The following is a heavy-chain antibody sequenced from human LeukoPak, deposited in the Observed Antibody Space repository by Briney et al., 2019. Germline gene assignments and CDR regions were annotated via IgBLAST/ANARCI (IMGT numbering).Heavy chain of an antibody. D-gene: IGHD5-12*01. Sequence: SETLSLTCTVSGGSISSYYWSWIRQSPGKGLEWIGYIFYSGSTNYNPSLKSRVTISVDTSKNQFSLKLTSVTAADTAVYYCARSRAYDYHFDNWGQGTLVTVSS. CDR1: GGSISSYY. CDR3: ARSRAYDYHFDN. CDR2: IFYSGST. V-gene: IGHV4-59*01. J-gene: IGHJ4*02.